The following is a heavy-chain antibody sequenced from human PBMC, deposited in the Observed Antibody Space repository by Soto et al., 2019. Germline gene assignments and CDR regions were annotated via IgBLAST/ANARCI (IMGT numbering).Heavy chain of an antibody. D-gene: IGHD3-3*01. V-gene: IGHV3-7*01. CDR2: IKQDGSEK. CDR3: ARGRRYYDFWSGYTATNYYYGMDV. J-gene: IGHJ6*02. CDR1: GFTFSSYW. Sequence: EVQLVESGGGLVQPGGSLRLSCAASGFTFSSYWMSWVRQAPGKGLEWVANIKQDGSEKYYVDSVKGRFTISRDNAKNSLYLQMNSLRAEDTAVYYCARGRRYYDFWSGYTATNYYYGMDVWGQGTTVTVSS.